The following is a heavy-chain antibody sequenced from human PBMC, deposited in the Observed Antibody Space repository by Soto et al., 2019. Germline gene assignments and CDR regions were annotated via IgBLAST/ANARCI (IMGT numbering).Heavy chain of an antibody. CDR2: ISYSGST. CDR1: GASISTYY. Sequence: SETLPLTCTVSGASISTYYWSWIRQPPGKGLEWIGYISYSGSTNYNPSLKSRVTISFDASKNEISLQVRSATAADAAVYYCAREGNLGRWLQPLDFWGQGTLVTVSS. CDR3: AREGNLGRWLQPLDF. D-gene: IGHD5-12*01. J-gene: IGHJ4*02. V-gene: IGHV4-59*01.